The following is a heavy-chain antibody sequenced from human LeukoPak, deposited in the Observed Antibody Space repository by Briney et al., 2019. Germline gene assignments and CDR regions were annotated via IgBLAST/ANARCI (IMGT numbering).Heavy chain of an antibody. Sequence: ASVKVSCKVSGYTLTELSMHWVRQAPGKGLEWMGGFDPEDGETIYAQKFQDRVTMTEDTSTDTTYMELNSLRSADTAVYCCANIDPVVYAIHYWGQGTLVTVS. J-gene: IGHJ4*02. CDR1: GYTLTELS. V-gene: IGHV1-24*01. D-gene: IGHD3-16*01. CDR3: ANIDPVVYAIHY. CDR2: FDPEDGET.